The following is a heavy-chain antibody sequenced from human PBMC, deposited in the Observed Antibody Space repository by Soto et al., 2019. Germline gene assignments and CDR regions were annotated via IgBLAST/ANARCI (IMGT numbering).Heavy chain of an antibody. Sequence: QLQLQESGPGLVKPSETLSLTCTVSGGSISSSSYYWGWIRQPPGKGLEWIGSIYYSGSTYYNPSRKSRVTISVVTSKNQFSLQLSSVTAADTAVYYCAFLSSIAARRGDYWGQGTLVTVSS. CDR1: GGSISSSSYY. CDR2: IYYSGST. V-gene: IGHV4-39*01. D-gene: IGHD6-6*01. J-gene: IGHJ4*02. CDR3: AFLSSIAARRGDY.